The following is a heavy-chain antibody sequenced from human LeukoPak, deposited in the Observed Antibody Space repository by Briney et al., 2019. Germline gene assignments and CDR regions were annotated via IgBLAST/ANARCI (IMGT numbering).Heavy chain of an antibody. CDR1: GFTFDDYG. CDR2: INWNGGST. V-gene: IGHV3-20*04. CDR3: ARRTTVTTLSRYYYYYGMDV. J-gene: IGHJ6*02. Sequence: GGSLRLSCAASGFTFDDYGMSWVRQAPGKGLEWVSGINWNGGSTGYADSVKGRFTISRDNAKNSLYLQMNTLRAEDTALYYCARRTTVTTLSRYYYYYGMDVWGQGTTVTVSS. D-gene: IGHD4-17*01.